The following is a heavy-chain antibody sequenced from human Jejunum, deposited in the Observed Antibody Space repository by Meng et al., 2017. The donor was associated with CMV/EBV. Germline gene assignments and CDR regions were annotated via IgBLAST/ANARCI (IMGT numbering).Heavy chain of an antibody. V-gene: IGHV5-51*01. CDR1: GYSFTSYW. CDR3: ARRGYSYGYGMDV. D-gene: IGHD5-18*01. Sequence: SGYSFTSYWIGWVRQMPGKGLEWMGIIYPGESDTRYSPSFQGQVIISADKSNTTAYLQWSSLKASDTAMYYCARRGYSYGYGMDVWGQGTTVTVSS. J-gene: IGHJ6*02. CDR2: IYPGESDT.